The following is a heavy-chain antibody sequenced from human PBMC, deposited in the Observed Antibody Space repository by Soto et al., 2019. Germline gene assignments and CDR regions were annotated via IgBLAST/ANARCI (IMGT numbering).Heavy chain of an antibody. Sequence: QVQLVQSGTEVKKPGSSVKVSCKASGDTFSFYTINWVRQAPGLGLEWVGRINPIVSMSNYAQKFQGRVSMTAAKSTSTPYMDLRSLRSDDTAMYFCAASYGSGDRALDYWGQGALVIVSS. V-gene: IGHV1-69*02. J-gene: IGHJ4*02. D-gene: IGHD3-10*01. CDR1: GDTFSFYT. CDR2: INPIVSMS. CDR3: AASYGSGDRALDY.